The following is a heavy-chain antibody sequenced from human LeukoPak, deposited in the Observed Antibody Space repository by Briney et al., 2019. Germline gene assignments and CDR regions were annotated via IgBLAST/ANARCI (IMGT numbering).Heavy chain of an antibody. CDR1: GYTFTAYY. D-gene: IGHD5-18*01. CDR3: ATGVATAFTY. Sequence: GASVKVSCKASGYTFTAYYIHWVQQAPGQGLEWMAFINPNSGDTYSAPQFQGRVAMTRDTSISTASMELSWLTSDDTAVYYCATGVATAFTYWGQGTLVTVSS. CDR2: INPNSGDT. J-gene: IGHJ4*02. V-gene: IGHV1-2*02.